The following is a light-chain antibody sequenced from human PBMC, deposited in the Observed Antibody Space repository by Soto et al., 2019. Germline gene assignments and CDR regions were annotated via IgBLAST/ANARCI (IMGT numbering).Light chain of an antibody. V-gene: IGKV1-8*01. Sequence: AIRMTQSPSSLSASTGDRVTITCRASQGISSYLAWYQQKPGKAPKLLIYAASTLQSGVPSRFSGSGSGTDFTLTISCLQSEDFATYYCQKYYSYPPLTFGGGTKVDIK. CDR3: QKYYSYPPLT. J-gene: IGKJ4*01. CDR1: QGISSY. CDR2: AAS.